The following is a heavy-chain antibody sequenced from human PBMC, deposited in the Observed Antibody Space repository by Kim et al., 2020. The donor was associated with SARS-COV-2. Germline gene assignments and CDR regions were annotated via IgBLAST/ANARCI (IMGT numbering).Heavy chain of an antibody. V-gene: IGHV4-59*13. CDR3: ARATPVPLDAFDI. J-gene: IGHJ3*02. CDR1: GGSISSYY. CDR2: IYYSGST. Sequence: SETLSLTCTVSGGSISSYYWSWIRQPPGKGLEWIGYIYYSGSTNYNPSLKSRVTISVDTSKNQFSLKLSSVTAADTAVYYCARATPVPLDAFDIWGQGTMVTVSS. D-gene: IGHD4-17*01.